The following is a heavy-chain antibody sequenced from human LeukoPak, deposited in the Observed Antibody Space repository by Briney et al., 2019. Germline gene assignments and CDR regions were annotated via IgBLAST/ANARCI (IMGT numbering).Heavy chain of an antibody. V-gene: IGHV3-49*05. J-gene: IGHJ6*03. CDR2: IRSKAYGGTT. Sequence: KTGGSLRLSCTASGFTFGDYAMSWFRQAPGKGLEWVGFIRSKAYGGTTEYAASVKGRFTISRDDSKSIAYLQMNSLKTEDTAVYYCTTDTSSKPPYYYYYYYMGVWGKGTTVTVSS. D-gene: IGHD1-14*01. CDR1: GFTFGDYA. CDR3: TTDTSSKPPYYYYYYYMGV.